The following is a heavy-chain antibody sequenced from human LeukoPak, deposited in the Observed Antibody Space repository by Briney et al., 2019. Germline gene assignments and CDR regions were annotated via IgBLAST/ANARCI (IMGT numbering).Heavy chain of an antibody. Sequence: GGSLRLSCAASGFTFSNYAMSWVRQAPGKGLEWVSAIGGSDGTTYYADSVKGRFTISRDNSKNTLYLQMNSLRAEDTALYYCAKGSSGWPYYFDYWGQGTLVTVSS. J-gene: IGHJ4*02. D-gene: IGHD6-19*01. CDR2: IGGSDGTT. V-gene: IGHV3-23*01. CDR1: GFTFSNYA. CDR3: AKGSSGWPYYFDY.